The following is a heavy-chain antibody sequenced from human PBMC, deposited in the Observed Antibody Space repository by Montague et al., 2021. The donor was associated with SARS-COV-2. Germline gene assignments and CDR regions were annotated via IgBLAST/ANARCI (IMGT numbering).Heavy chain of an antibody. D-gene: IGHD3-10*01. J-gene: IGHJ4*02. Sequence: SESLSLTCTVSGGSISSYYWSWIRQPPGKGLEWIGYIYYSGSTNYNPSLKSRVTISVDTSKNQFSLKLSSVTAADTAVYYCARHAQWLWFGELLFDYWGQGTLVTVSS. CDR3: ARHAQWLWFGELLFDY. CDR2: IYYSGST. V-gene: IGHV4-59*08. CDR1: GGSISSYY.